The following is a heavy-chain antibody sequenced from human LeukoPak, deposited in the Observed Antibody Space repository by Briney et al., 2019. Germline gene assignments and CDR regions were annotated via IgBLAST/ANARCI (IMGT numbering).Heavy chain of an antibody. Sequence: GGSLRLSCAASGFTFGNYAMSWVRQAPGKGLEWVSGTSGSGGTTYYADSVKGRFTISRDNSKNTLYLQMNSLRAEDTAVYYCAKPLATVTTCYWGQGTLVTVSS. CDR3: AKPLATVTTCY. CDR2: TSGSGGTT. CDR1: GFTFGNYA. D-gene: IGHD4-17*01. V-gene: IGHV3-23*01. J-gene: IGHJ4*02.